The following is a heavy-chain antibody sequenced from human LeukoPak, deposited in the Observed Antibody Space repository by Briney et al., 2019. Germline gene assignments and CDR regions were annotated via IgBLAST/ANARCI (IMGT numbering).Heavy chain of an antibody. V-gene: IGHV3-33*01. D-gene: IGHD4-17*01. CDR3: ARDQGTSVTAMVGGHFDY. Sequence: GGSLRLSCAASGFTFRGDGVHWVRQAPGKGLGWVAIIWYDGSNRYHADSVKGRFTISRDNSKNTLFLQMNSLTAEDTAVYYCARDQGTSVTAMVGGHFDYWGPGTLVTVSS. CDR2: IWYDGSNR. CDR1: GFTFRGDG. J-gene: IGHJ4*02.